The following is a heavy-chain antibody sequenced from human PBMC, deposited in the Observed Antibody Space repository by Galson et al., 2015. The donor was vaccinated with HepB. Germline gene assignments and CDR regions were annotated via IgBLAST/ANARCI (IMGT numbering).Heavy chain of an antibody. CDR3: ARGRGFLIDY. J-gene: IGHJ4*02. V-gene: IGHV3-7*03. D-gene: IGHD3-3*01. Sequence: SLRLSCAASGFTFRDPYMTWARQAPGKGLEWVAVMNPDGRARPYVDSVKGRLTISRDNAKNSLYLQMNSLRAEDTAVYFCARGRGFLIDYWGQGTLVSVSS. CDR2: MNPDGRAR. CDR1: GFTFRDPY.